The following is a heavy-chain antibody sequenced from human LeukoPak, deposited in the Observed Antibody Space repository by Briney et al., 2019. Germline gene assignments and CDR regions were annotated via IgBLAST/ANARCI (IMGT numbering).Heavy chain of an antibody. CDR3: AKGRPTQQLVRDFDY. J-gene: IGHJ4*02. V-gene: IGHV3-23*01. CDR1: GFTFSSYV. Sequence: PGGSLRHSCAASGFTFSSYVMSWVRQAPGKGLEWVSSISGSGGGTYYADSVKGRSTISRDNSKNTLYLQMNSLRAEDTAVYYCAKGRPTQQLVRDFDYWGQGTLVTVSS. D-gene: IGHD6-13*01. CDR2: ISGSGGGT.